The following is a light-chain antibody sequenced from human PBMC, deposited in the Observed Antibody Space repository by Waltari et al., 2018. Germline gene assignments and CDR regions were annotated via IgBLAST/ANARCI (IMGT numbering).Light chain of an antibody. CDR3: CSYAGTSSLT. CDR1: SRDVGGYNY. Sequence: QSALTQPRSVSGSPGQSVSISCTGTSRDVGGYNYVSWYRQHPDKAPTMIIFDVNKRPSGVPDRFSGSKSGNTASLTISGLQAEDEADYYCCSYAGTSSLTFGGGTQLTVL. CDR2: DVN. J-gene: IGLJ3*02. V-gene: IGLV2-11*01.